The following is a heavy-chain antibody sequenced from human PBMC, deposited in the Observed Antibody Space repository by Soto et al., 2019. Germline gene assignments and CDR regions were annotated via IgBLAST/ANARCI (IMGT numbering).Heavy chain of an antibody. V-gene: IGHV1-2*04. CDR2: INPKSGGT. J-gene: IGHJ6*02. Sequence: GSVKVSCKASGGSCTDYHIHWVLQAPGQGLEWLGRINPKSGGTSTAQKFQGWVTMTRDRSISTVYMELTRLRSDDTAVYFCARGHSTDCSNGLCSFFYNHEMDVWGQGTTVTSP. D-gene: IGHD2-8*01. CDR3: ARGHSTDCSNGLCSFFYNHEMDV. CDR1: GGSCTDYH.